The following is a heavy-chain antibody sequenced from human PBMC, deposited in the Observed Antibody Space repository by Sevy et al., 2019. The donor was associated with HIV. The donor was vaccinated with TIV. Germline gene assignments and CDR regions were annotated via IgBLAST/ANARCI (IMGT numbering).Heavy chain of an antibody. Sequence: SETLSLTCTVSGGSISSGGYYWSWIRQHPGKGLEGIGYIYYSGSTYYNPSLKSRVTISVDTSKNQFSLKLSSVTAADTAVYYCARAVAETGDAFDIWGQGTMVTVSS. V-gene: IGHV4-31*03. CDR1: GGSISSGGYY. D-gene: IGHD2-15*01. CDR3: ARAVAETGDAFDI. CDR2: IYYSGST. J-gene: IGHJ3*02.